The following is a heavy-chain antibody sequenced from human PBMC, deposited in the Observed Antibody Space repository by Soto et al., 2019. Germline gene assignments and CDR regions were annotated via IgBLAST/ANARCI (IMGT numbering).Heavy chain of an antibody. D-gene: IGHD4-17*01. Sequence: QVQLVQSGAEVKRPGASVKVSCKASGYTFTGYAFSWVRPAPGQGLEWMGWISAYSGHTVYSQKFQDRATMTTDPSTTTTYLEVRSLGSDDTAVYYCAGCSRDDRDDGLSQESWGQCNLVTVS. CDR2: ISAYSGHT. CDR1: GYTFTGYA. V-gene: IGHV1-18*01. J-gene: IGHJ1*01. CDR3: AGCSRDDRDDGLSQES.